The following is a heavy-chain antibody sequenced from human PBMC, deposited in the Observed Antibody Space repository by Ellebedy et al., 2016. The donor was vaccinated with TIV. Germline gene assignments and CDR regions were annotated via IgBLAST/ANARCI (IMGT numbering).Heavy chain of an antibody. CDR1: GYTFTYYY. CDR2: INPSGDTR. Sequence: AASVKVSCKTSGYTFTYYYIYWVRQAPGQGLEWVGVINPSGDTRTYAQNFQGRVTMTRDTSTRTVYMELSSLRSEDTAVYYCARDNVDRSFATSWFADYYFDYWGQGTLVTVSS. CDR3: ARDNVDRSFATSWFADYYFDY. D-gene: IGHD2-2*01. J-gene: IGHJ4*02. V-gene: IGHV1-46*01.